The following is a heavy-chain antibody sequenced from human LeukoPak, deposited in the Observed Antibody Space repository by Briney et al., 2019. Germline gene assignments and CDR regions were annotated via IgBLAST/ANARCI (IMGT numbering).Heavy chain of an antibody. Sequence: PGGSLRLSCAASGFTFDDYAMHWVRQAPGKGLEWVSGISWNSGSIGYADSVKGRFTISRDNAKNSLYLQLNSLRAEDTAVYYCATHHTSRYSHYYFDYWGQGTLVTVSS. J-gene: IGHJ4*02. CDR1: GFTFDDYA. V-gene: IGHV3-9*01. CDR3: ATHHTSRYSHYYFDY. D-gene: IGHD2-2*01. CDR2: ISWNSGSI.